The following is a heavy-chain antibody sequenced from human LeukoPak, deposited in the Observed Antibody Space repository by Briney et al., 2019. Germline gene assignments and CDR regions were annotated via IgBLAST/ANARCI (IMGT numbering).Heavy chain of an antibody. Sequence: GGSLRLSCATSGFIFSNYAVNWVRQAPGKGLEWVSIISGSGDTTYYADSVKGRFTISRDNAKNSLYLQMNSLRAEDTAVYYCARDWSSYYDYVWGSYRSPWYFDYWGQGTLVTVSS. D-gene: IGHD3-16*02. CDR2: ISGSGDTT. V-gene: IGHV3-23*01. J-gene: IGHJ4*02. CDR1: GFIFSNYA. CDR3: ARDWSSYYDYVWGSYRSPWYFDY.